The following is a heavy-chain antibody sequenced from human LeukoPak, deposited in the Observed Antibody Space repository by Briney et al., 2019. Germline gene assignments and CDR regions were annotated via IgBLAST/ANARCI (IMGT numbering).Heavy chain of an antibody. Sequence: GESLQISCKGSGYSFTTYWVGWVRQMPGKGLEWMGIIYPADSDTRYTPSFQGQVTVSADKSISTAYLHWSSLKASDTAIYYCVRLYRYYSGSGTPPDYWGQGTLVTVSS. CDR3: VRLYRYYSGSGTPPDY. J-gene: IGHJ4*02. V-gene: IGHV5-51*01. CDR1: GYSFTTYW. CDR2: IYPADSDT. D-gene: IGHD3-10*01.